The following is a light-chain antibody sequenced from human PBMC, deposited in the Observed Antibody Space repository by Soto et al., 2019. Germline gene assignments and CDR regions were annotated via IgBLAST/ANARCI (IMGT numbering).Light chain of an antibody. Sequence: DIPMTQSPSSLSASVGDRVTITCRASQGINNYVAWYQQKPGKPPKLLIYAASTLQSGVPSRFSGSGSGTDITLTINSLQPEDVGTYSCQKYSSVPVFGPGTKVDIK. CDR3: QKYSSVPV. V-gene: IGKV1-27*01. CDR1: QGINNY. CDR2: AAS. J-gene: IGKJ3*01.